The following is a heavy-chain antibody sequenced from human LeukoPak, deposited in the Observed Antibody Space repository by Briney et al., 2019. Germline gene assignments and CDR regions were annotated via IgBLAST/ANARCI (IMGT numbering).Heavy chain of an antibody. D-gene: IGHD4-17*01. CDR1: GFTFTTYA. CDR3: AKGVSGDYGGCLEY. CDR2: ISADGGST. J-gene: IGHJ4*02. V-gene: IGHV3-23*01. Sequence: AGGSLRLSCAASGFTFTTYAMTWVRQAPGKGLEWVSAISADGGSTYYADSVMGRFTISRDNSKNTLYLQMNSLRAEDMAVYYCAKGVSGDYGGCLEYWGQGTLVTVSS.